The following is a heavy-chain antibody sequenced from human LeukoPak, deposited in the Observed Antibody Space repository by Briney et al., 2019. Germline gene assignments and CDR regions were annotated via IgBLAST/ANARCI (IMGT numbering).Heavy chain of an antibody. CDR3: ARLERGLGVNSFDY. V-gene: IGHV5-51*01. Sequence: PGESLKISWEASGYSFSRYSSAWVRLRPGKGLEWMGIIYVNVLATTSSPSFPGQVTIPVEKSIPPAYFQWSSLKASARATYYCARLERGLGVNSFDYWGHGTLVTVSP. CDR1: GYSFSRYS. D-gene: IGHD3/OR15-3a*01. J-gene: IGHJ4*01. CDR2: IYVNVLAT.